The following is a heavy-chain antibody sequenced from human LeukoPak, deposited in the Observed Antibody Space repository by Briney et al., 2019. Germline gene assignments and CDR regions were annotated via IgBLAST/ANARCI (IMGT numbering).Heavy chain of an antibody. CDR2: IYYSGST. CDR1: GGSISSSSYY. V-gene: IGHV4-39*07. J-gene: IGHJ6*03. Sequence: SETLSLTCTVSGGSISSSSYYWGWIRQPPGKGLEWIGSIYYSGSTYYNPSLKSRVTISVDTSKNQFSLKLSSVTAADTAVYYCARVITMVRGVILPITLLGDMDVWGKGTTVTVSS. D-gene: IGHD3-10*01. CDR3: ARVITMVRGVILPITLLGDMDV.